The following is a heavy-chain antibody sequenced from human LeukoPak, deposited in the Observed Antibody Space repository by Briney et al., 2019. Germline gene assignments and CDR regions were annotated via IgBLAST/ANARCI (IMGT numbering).Heavy chain of an antibody. CDR3: ASGGAGKVSLAY. Sequence: GASVKVSCKASGGTFSSYAISWVRQAPGQGLEWMGRIIPILGIANYAQKFQGRVTITADKSTSTAYMELSSLRSEDTAVYYCASGGAGKVSLAYWGQGTLVTVSS. J-gene: IGHJ4*02. CDR2: IIPILGIA. V-gene: IGHV1-69*04. D-gene: IGHD6-19*01. CDR1: GGTFSSYA.